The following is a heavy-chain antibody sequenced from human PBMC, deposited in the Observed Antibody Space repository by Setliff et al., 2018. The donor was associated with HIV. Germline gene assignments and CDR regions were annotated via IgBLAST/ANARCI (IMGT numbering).Heavy chain of an antibody. V-gene: IGHV3-74*01. J-gene: IGHJ4*02. CDR1: GFIFSDFW. CDR3: VRGTGGLDS. CDR2: VINDGSDA. Sequence: GGSLRLSCVASGFIFSDFWMHWVRQRPGQGPMWISHVINDGSDASYAGSVKGRFTVSRDNARNMVFLQMNNLRAEDSGVYYCVRGTGGLDSWGQGTLVTVSS. D-gene: IGHD1-1*01.